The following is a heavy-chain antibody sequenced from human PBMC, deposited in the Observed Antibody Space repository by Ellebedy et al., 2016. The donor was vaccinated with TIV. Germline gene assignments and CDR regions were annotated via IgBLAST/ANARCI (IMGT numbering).Heavy chain of an antibody. CDR1: GFTFSSYA. V-gene: IGHV3-23*01. CDR2: ISGSGGST. Sequence: GGSLRLXCAASGFTFSSYAMSWVRQAPGKGLEWVSAISGSGGSTYYADSVKGRFTISRDNSKNTLYLQMNSLRAEDTAVYYCAKLRVGSGYYFDYWGQGTLVTVSS. D-gene: IGHD1-26*01. J-gene: IGHJ4*02. CDR3: AKLRVGSGYYFDY.